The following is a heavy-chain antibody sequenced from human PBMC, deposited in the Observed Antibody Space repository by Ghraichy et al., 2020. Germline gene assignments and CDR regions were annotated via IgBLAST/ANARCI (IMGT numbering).Heavy chain of an antibody. CDR1: GFTFDDYA. CDR3: AKDIAVTTSYYFDY. Sequence: LNISCAASGFTFDDYAMHWVRQAPGKGLEWVSGIRWNSGSIGYADSVKGRFTISRDNAKNSLYLKMNSLRAEDTALYYCAKDIAVTTSYYFDYWGQGTLVTVSS. V-gene: IGHV3-9*01. CDR2: IRWNSGSI. J-gene: IGHJ4*02. D-gene: IGHD4-17*01.